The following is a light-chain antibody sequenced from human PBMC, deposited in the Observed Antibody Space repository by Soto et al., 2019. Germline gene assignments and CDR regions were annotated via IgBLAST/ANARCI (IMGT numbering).Light chain of an antibody. Sequence: DIVLTQSPGTLSLSPGERATLSCRASQSVSSSYFAWYQQKPGQAPRLLIYAPSRRASGIPDRFSGSGSGTDFTLTINRLEPEDFAVYYCQQYGALPYTFGQGTKLEIK. CDR2: APS. J-gene: IGKJ2*01. CDR1: QSVSSSY. CDR3: QQYGALPYT. V-gene: IGKV3-20*01.